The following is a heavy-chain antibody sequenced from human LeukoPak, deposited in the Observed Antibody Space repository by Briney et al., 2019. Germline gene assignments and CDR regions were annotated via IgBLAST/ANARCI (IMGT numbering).Heavy chain of an antibody. D-gene: IGHD1-26*01. Sequence: GGSLRLSCAASGFTFSSYEMNWVRQAPGKGLEWVSYISSSGSTIYYADSVKGRFTISRDNAKNTLYLQMNSLRVEDTAVYYCARGYSGSYRIDYWGQGTLVTVSS. CDR2: ISSSGSTI. V-gene: IGHV3-48*03. CDR3: ARGYSGSYRIDY. CDR1: GFTFSSYE. J-gene: IGHJ4*02.